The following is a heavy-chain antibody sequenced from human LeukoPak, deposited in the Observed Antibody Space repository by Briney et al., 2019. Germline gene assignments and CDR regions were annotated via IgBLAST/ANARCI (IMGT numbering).Heavy chain of an antibody. D-gene: IGHD3-9*01. J-gene: IGHJ4*02. V-gene: IGHV4-30-4*01. CDR3: ARTYYDILTGYYFDY. CDR2: IYYRGST. Sequence: SQTLSLTCTVSGGSISSGDYYWSWIRQPPGKGLEWIGYIYYRGSTYYNPSLKSRVTISVDTSKNQFSLKLSSVTAADTAVYYCARTYYDILTGYYFDYWGQGTLVTVSS. CDR1: GGSISSGDYY.